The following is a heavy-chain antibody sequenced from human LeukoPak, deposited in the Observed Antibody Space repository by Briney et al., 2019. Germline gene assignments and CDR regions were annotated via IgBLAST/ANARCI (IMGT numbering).Heavy chain of an antibody. Sequence: PSETLSLTCTVSGGSISSYYWSWIRQTPGKALEWIGYIYYSGTTNYNPSLKSRVTISVDTSKNQFSLKLRSVTAADTAVYYCASTRYYHDSTGYYAVPFFDYWGQGTLVTASS. CDR1: GGSISSYY. CDR3: ASTRYYHDSTGYYAVPFFDY. CDR2: IYYSGTT. D-gene: IGHD3-22*01. J-gene: IGHJ4*02. V-gene: IGHV4-59*01.